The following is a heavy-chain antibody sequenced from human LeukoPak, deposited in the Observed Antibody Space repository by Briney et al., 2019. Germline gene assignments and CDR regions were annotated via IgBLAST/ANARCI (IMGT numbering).Heavy chain of an antibody. Sequence: SETLSLTCIVSGGSMNNYYWSWIRQTPGEGLEWIGWIYYSGSTNYNPSFKSRVIISIDTSKNQFSLTLTSVTPADTAVYYCARGGWYSDPWGQGSLVSVSS. CDR1: GGSMNNYY. D-gene: IGHD6-19*01. CDR2: IYYSGST. J-gene: IGHJ5*02. V-gene: IGHV4-59*01. CDR3: ARGGWYSDP.